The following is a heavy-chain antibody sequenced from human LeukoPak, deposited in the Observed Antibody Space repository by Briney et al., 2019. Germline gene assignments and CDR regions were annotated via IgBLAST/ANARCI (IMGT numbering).Heavy chain of an antibody. CDR2: IIPILGIA. CDR1: GGTFSSYA. CDR3: ARDRGDYYDSSGLDAFDI. J-gene: IGHJ3*02. D-gene: IGHD3-22*01. Sequence: SVKVSCKASGGTFSSYAISWVRQAPGPGLEWMGRIIPILGIANYAQKFQGRVTITADKSTSTAYMELSSLRSEDTAVYYCARDRGDYYDSSGLDAFDIWGQGTMVTVSS. V-gene: IGHV1-69*04.